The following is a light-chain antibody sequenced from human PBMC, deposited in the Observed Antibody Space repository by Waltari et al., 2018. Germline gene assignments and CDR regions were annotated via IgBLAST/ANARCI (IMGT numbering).Light chain of an antibody. Sequence: TQSPLSLSTSVGDRVTITCRATQSISTSLNWYQQKAGKAPNLLIYGASTLERGVPSRFSGSGSGTDFTLTISSLRPEDFATYYCQQSYTAPFTFGPGTRVDLK. J-gene: IGKJ3*01. V-gene: IGKV1-39*01. CDR2: GAS. CDR3: QQSYTAPFT. CDR1: QSISTS.